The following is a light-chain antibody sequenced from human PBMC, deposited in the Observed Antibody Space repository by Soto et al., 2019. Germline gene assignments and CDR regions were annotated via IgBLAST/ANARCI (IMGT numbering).Light chain of an antibody. J-gene: IGLJ2*01. CDR1: SSDIGSYNL. CDR2: EVS. Sequence: QSALTQAASVSGSPGQSITISCTGTSSDIGSYNLVSWYQQHPGKAPKLMISEVSKRPSGVSNRFSGSKSGNTASLTISGLQAEDEADYYCCSHAGSSTSVVFGGGTKLTVL. CDR3: CSHAGSSTSVV. V-gene: IGLV2-23*02.